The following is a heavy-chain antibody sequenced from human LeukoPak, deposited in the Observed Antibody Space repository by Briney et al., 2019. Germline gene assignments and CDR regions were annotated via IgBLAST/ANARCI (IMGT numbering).Heavy chain of an antibody. CDR1: GFTFSSFA. D-gene: IGHD7-27*01. CDR2: ISGSGGST. CDR3: AKDVNWGLVLGYFDY. J-gene: IGHJ4*02. V-gene: IGHV3-23*01. Sequence: GGSLRLSCAASGFTFSSFAMSWVRQAPGKGLEWVSAISGSGGSTYYADSVKGQFTISRDNSKNTLYLHMNSLRAEDTAIFYCAKDVNWGLVLGYFDYWGQGTLVTVSS.